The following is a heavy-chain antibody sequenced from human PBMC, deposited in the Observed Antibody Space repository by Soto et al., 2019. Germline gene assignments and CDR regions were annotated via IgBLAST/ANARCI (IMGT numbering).Heavy chain of an antibody. CDR1: GFTFRSYG. CDR2: ISYDGRNK. D-gene: IGHD2-21*02. Sequence: PGGSLRLSCAASGFTFRSYGMHWVRQAPGKGLEWVAVISYDGRNKYYADSVRGRFTISRDNSKNTLYLQMNSLRAEDTAVYYCAKIGQINDCGGDCYGIDYWGQGTLVTVSS. V-gene: IGHV3-30*18. J-gene: IGHJ4*02. CDR3: AKIGQINDCGGDCYGIDY.